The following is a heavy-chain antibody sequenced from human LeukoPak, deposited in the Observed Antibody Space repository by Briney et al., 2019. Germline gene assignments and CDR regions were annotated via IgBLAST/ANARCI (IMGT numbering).Heavy chain of an antibody. CDR2: THSSGST. J-gene: IGHJ4*02. V-gene: IGHV4-4*07. Sequence: SETLSLTCTVSGGPISSYYWSWIRQPAGKGLEWIGRTHSSGSTNYNPSLQSRVTMSVDTSKRQFSLNLTSVTAADTVVYYCARGYRGGDCNSGSKYYFDYWGQGTLVTVSS. CDR1: GGPISSYY. D-gene: IGHD2-21*02. CDR3: ARGYRGGDCNSGSKYYFDY.